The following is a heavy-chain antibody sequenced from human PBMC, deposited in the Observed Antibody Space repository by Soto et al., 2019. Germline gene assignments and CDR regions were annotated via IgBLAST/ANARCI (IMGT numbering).Heavy chain of an antibody. CDR1: EFTASSNY. CDR3: ARGYESSNWFVAN. D-gene: IGHD6-13*01. CDR2: FYKGGST. Sequence: EVQLVESGGGLIQQGGSLRLSCGASEFTASSNYISWVRQAPGKGLEWVSIFYKGGSTYYADSVKGRFTISRDHFKNTLYLQMNNLRAEDTAIYYCARGYESSNWFVANWGQGILVTVSS. V-gene: IGHV3-53*01. J-gene: IGHJ4*02.